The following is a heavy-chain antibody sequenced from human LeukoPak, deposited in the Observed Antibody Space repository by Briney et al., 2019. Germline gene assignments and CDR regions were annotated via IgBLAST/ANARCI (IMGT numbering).Heavy chain of an antibody. CDR2: INPSGGST. Sequence: ASVKVSCKASDYTFTSYGISWVRQAPGQGLEWMGIINPSGGSTSYAQKFQGRVTMTRDMSTSTVYMELSSLRSEDTAVYYCARVRWELLSFDYWGQGTLVTVSS. V-gene: IGHV1-46*01. CDR3: ARVRWELLSFDY. J-gene: IGHJ4*02. D-gene: IGHD1-26*01. CDR1: DYTFTSYG.